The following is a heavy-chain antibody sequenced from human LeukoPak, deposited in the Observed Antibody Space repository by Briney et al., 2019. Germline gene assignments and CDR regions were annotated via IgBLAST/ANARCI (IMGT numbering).Heavy chain of an antibody. Sequence: SETLSLTCTVSGGSISSSSYYWGWIRQPPGKGLEWIGSIYYSGSTYYNPSLKSRVTISVDTSKNQFSLKLSSVTAADTAVYYCASSFPYSSGWYHPFDYWGQGTLVTVSS. V-gene: IGHV4-39*07. CDR3: ASSFPYSSGWYHPFDY. CDR2: IYYSGST. D-gene: IGHD6-19*01. CDR1: GGSISSSSYY. J-gene: IGHJ4*02.